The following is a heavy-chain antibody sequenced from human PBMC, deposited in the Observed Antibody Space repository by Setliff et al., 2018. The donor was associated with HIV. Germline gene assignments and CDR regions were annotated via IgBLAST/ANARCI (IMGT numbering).Heavy chain of an antibody. V-gene: IGHV4-39*02. CDR3: ARAGIKEDAFDI. CDR1: GGSVSNTTYY. J-gene: IGHJ3*02. Sequence: TLSLTCTVSGGSVSNTTYYWGWIRQPPGKGLEWIGNIYYTGSTYYNPSLKSRVTVSVDTSKNQFSLKLTSVTVADTAVFYCARAGIKEDAFDIWGQGTLVTVSS. CDR2: IYYTGST. D-gene: IGHD3-10*01.